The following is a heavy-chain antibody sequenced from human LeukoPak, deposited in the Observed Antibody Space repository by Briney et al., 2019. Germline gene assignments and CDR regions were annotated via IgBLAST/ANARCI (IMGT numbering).Heavy chain of an antibody. V-gene: IGHV1-18*01. CDR3: ARDPPGLTLGSPGDY. CDR2: ISANNGDT. Sequence: ASVTVSCKASSYTFTSYGIAWVRQAPGQGLQWMGWISANNGDTSYSQKLQGRVTMTTDTSTNTAYMELRSLTSDDTAVYYCARDPPGLTLGSPGDYWGQGTLVIVSS. D-gene: IGHD3-16*01. CDR1: SYTFTSYG. J-gene: IGHJ4*02.